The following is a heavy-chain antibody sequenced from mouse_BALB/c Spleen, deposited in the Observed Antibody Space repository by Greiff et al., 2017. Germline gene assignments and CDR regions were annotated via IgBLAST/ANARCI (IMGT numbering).Heavy chain of an antibody. V-gene: IGHV1-66*01. CDR1: GYGFTSYY. CDR2: IFPGSGNT. CDR3: TRSNYYGSSPYYFDD. D-gene: IGHD1-1*01. Sequence: QVQLQQSGPELVKPGASVKISCKASGYGFTSYYIHWVKQRPGQGLEWIGWIFPGSGNTKYNEKFKGKAKLTAVTSASTAYMELSSLTNEDSAVYYCTRSNYYGSSPYYFDDWGQGTTLTVSS. J-gene: IGHJ2*01.